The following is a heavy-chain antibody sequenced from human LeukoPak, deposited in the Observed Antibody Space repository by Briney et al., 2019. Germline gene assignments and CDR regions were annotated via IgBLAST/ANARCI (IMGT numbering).Heavy chain of an antibody. D-gene: IGHD1-14*01. CDR3: ARDQDRRSGY. V-gene: IGHV4-39*07. Sequence: PSETLSLTCTVSGGSISSSSYYWGWIRQPPGKGLGWIGSIYYSGSTYYNPSLKSRVTISVDTSKNQFSLKLSSVTAADTAVYYCARDQDRRSGYWGQGTLVTVSS. CDR2: IYYSGST. CDR1: GGSISSSSYY. J-gene: IGHJ4*02.